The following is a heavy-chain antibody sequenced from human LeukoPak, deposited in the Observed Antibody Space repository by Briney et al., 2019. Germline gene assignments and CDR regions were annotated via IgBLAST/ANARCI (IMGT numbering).Heavy chain of an antibody. D-gene: IGHD6-19*01. CDR3: ATKQWLAPPPDS. J-gene: IGHJ4*02. CDR1: GFTFSKCW. Sequence: GGSLRLYCTASGFTFSKCWMLWVRQAPGKGLESFSRINTDGTVTTYADSVKGRFTVSRDNADNTMFLQMNSVRDEDTAVYYCATKQWLAPPPDSWGQGTPVTVSS. CDR2: INTDGTVT. V-gene: IGHV3-74*01.